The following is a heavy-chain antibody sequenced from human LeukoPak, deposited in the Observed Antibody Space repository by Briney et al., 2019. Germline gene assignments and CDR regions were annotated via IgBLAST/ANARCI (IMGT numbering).Heavy chain of an antibody. V-gene: IGHV4-59*01. CDR1: GGSISSYY. D-gene: IGHD7-27*01. J-gene: IGHJ3*02. CDR3: ARTPLGIDAFDI. CDR2: IYYSGST. Sequence: PSETLSLTCTVSGGSISSYYWSWLRQPPGKGLEWIGYIYYSGSTNYNPSLKSRVTISVDTSKNQFSLKLSSVTAADTAVYYCARTPLGIDAFDIWGQGTMVTVSS.